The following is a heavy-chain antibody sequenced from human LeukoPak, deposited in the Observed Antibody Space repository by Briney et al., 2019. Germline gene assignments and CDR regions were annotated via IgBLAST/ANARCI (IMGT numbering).Heavy chain of an antibody. CDR2: IYYSEST. D-gene: IGHD3-22*01. Sequence: PSETLSLTCTVSGGSIRSYFWSWIRQPPGKGLEWIGNIYYSESTNYNPSLKSRVTISVDTSKNQFSLKLSTVTAADTAVYYCARARGSGYYFDYWGQGTLVTVSS. CDR1: GGSIRSYF. V-gene: IGHV4-59*01. J-gene: IGHJ4*02. CDR3: ARARGSGYYFDY.